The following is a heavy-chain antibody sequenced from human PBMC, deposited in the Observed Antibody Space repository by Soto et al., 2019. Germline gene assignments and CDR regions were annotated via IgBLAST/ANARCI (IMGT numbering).Heavy chain of an antibody. Sequence: GESLKISCGASGYDFVSYWIAWVRQMPGKGLEWMGIIYPGDSDTRYSPSFQGQVTISADKSISTAYLQWSSLKASDTAMYYCARNIRYCSGGSCYTVFYYGMDVWGQGTTVTVSS. D-gene: IGHD2-15*01. J-gene: IGHJ6*02. V-gene: IGHV5-51*01. CDR1: GYDFVSYW. CDR2: IYPGDSDT. CDR3: ARNIRYCSGGSCYTVFYYGMDV.